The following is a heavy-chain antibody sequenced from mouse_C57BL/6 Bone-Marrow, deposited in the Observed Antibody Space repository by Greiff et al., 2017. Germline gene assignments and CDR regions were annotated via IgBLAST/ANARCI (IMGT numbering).Heavy chain of an antibody. CDR1: GFNIKDDY. CDR2: IDPENGDT. V-gene: IGHV14-4*01. J-gene: IGHJ1*03. Sequence: EVQLQQSGAELVRPGASVKLSCTASGFNIKDDYMHWVKQRPEQGLEWIGWIDPENGDTEYASKFQGKATITADTSSNTAYLQLSSLTSEDTAVYYCTLFYYGSGTWYFDVWGTGTTVTVSS. D-gene: IGHD1-1*01. CDR3: TLFYYGSGTWYFDV.